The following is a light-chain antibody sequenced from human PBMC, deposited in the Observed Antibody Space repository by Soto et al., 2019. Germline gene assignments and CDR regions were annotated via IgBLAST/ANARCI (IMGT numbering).Light chain of an antibody. Sequence: DIKMTQSPSSLSASIGDRVTITCRASQTISDFLNWYQLKPGKAPKLLIYAASSLQSGVPSRFSGSGSRTDFSLTITSLQPEDFATYYCQQSYSIPYTFGQGTKVDI. CDR2: AAS. V-gene: IGKV1-39*01. CDR1: QTISDF. CDR3: QQSYSIPYT. J-gene: IGKJ2*01.